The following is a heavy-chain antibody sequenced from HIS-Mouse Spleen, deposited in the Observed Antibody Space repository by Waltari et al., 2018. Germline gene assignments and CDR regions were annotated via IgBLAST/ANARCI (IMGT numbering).Heavy chain of an antibody. J-gene: IGHJ3*02. Sequence: EVQLVESGGGLVKPGGSLRLSCAASGFTFSSDSRNWVRQAPGKGLEWVSSISSSSSYIYYADSVKGRFTISRDNAKNSLYLQMNSLRAEDTAVYYCARDQVTTDAFDIWGQGTMVTVSS. D-gene: IGHD4-17*01. CDR2: ISSSSSYI. CDR3: ARDQVTTDAFDI. V-gene: IGHV3-21*01. CDR1: GFTFSSDS.